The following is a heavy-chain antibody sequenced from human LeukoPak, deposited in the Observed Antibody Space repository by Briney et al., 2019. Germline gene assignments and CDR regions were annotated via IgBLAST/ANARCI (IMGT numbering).Heavy chain of an antibody. V-gene: IGHV3-7*01. CDR3: ARDVGGSLDY. J-gene: IGHJ4*02. CDR2: IKGDESAK. D-gene: IGHD1-26*01. CDR1: GFTFNTYW. Sequence: PGGSLRLSCAASGFTFNTYWMAWVRQAPGKGLEWVANIKGDESAKHQADSVKGRFTISRDNARNSVYLQMSSLRGDDTAVYYCARDVGGSLDYWGQGTLVTVSS.